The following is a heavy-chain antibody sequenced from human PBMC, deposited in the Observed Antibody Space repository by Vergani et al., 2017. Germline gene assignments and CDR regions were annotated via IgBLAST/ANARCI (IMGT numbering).Heavy chain of an antibody. CDR2: ISGRGGST. V-gene: IGHV3-23*01. D-gene: IGHD1-26*01. J-gene: IGHJ4*02. CDR1: GFTFSSYA. CDR3: AKDLRQWELRRLVRFRAPPGIDY. Sequence: EVQLLESGGGLVQPGGSLRLSCAASGFTFSSYAMSWVRQAPGKGLEWVSAISGRGGSTYYADSVKGRFTISRDNSKNTLYLQMNSLRAEDTAVYYCAKDLRQWELRRLVRFRAPPGIDYWGQGTLVTVSS.